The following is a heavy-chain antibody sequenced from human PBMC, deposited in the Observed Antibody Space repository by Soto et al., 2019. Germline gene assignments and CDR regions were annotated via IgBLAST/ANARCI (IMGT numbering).Heavy chain of an antibody. CDR3: ARDAIFGVVIRGIDYYYGMDV. D-gene: IGHD3-3*01. CDR1: GGTFSNYA. J-gene: IGHJ6*02. CDR2: IIPIFGKT. V-gene: IGHV1-69*01. Sequence: QVQLVQSGAEVKKPGSSVKVSCKVSGGTFSNYAISWVRQAPGQGLEWMGGIIPIFGKTNYAQKFQGRVTITADESTSTAYRVLSSLRSEDTAVYYCARDAIFGVVIRGIDYYYGMDVWGQGTTVTVSS.